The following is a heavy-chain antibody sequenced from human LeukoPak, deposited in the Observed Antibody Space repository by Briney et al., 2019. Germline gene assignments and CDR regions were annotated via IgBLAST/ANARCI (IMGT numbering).Heavy chain of an antibody. D-gene: IGHD3-10*01. J-gene: IGHJ4*02. CDR1: GGSISRGSYY. V-gene: IGHV4-61*02. CDR2: IYNSGST. CDR3: ARQTFGALYFDS. Sequence: SETLSLTCIVSGGSISRGSYYWNWIRQPAGKGLEWMGRIYNSGSTNYNPSLKSRVTISTDMSRNQFSLNLSSVTAADMAVYYCARQTFGALYFDSWGQGTLVTVSS.